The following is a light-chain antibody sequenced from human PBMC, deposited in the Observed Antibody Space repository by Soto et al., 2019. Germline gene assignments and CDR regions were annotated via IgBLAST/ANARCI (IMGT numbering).Light chain of an antibody. J-gene: IGKJ2*01. Sequence: TKMTQSPSTLSASVEDRVTITCRASQSINRWLAWYQQKPGKAPKLLIYKASTLESGVPSRFSGGGLGTEFSLNITSLQPDDFATYYCQQYSTYPYIFGQGTKVDIK. CDR3: QQYSTYPYI. V-gene: IGKV1-5*03. CDR1: QSINRW. CDR2: KAS.